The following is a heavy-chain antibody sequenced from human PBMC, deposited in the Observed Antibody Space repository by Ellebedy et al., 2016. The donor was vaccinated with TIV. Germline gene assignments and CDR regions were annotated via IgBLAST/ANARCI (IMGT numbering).Heavy chain of an antibody. CDR3: ARDRGGSYDDY. J-gene: IGHJ4*02. Sequence: AALVKVSCKASGYTFITYGITWVRQAPGQGLEWVGWISTYNGDTKYAQKLQGRVTMTTDTSTSTAYMELRGLRSDDTAVYYCARDRGGSYDDYWGQGTLVTVSS. V-gene: IGHV1-18*01. CDR2: ISTYNGDT. D-gene: IGHD1-26*01. CDR1: GYTFITYG.